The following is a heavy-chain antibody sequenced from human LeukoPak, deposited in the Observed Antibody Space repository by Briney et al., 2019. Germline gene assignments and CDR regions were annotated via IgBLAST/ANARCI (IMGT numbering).Heavy chain of an antibody. J-gene: IGHJ6*03. Sequence: GGSLRLSCAASGFTFSSYAMSWVRQAPGKGLEWVSAISGSGGSTYYADSVKGRFTISRDNSKNTLYLQMNSLRAEDTAVYYCAKDPRYCSSTSCYGHYYYMDVWGKGTTVTVSS. CDR3: AKDPRYCSSTSCYGHYYYMDV. D-gene: IGHD2-2*01. V-gene: IGHV3-23*01. CDR1: GFTFSSYA. CDR2: ISGSGGST.